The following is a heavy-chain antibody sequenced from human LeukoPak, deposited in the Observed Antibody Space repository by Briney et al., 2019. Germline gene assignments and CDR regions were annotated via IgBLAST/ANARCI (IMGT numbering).Heavy chain of an antibody. J-gene: IGHJ2*01. CDR3: AKDFGNYYWYFDL. CDR1: GFTFSSFA. D-gene: IGHD1-7*01. Sequence: GTSLRLSCAASGFTFSSFAMSWVRQAPGKGLEWVSSISPSGGSTYYLDSVKGRFTVSRDNSKNTLYLQMNSLRAEDTAAYYRAKDFGNYYWYFDLWGRGTLVTVSS. CDR2: ISPSGGST. V-gene: IGHV3-23*01.